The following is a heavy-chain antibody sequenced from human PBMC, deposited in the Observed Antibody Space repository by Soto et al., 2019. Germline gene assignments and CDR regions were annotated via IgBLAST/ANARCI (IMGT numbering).Heavy chain of an antibody. CDR2: IYYSGST. CDR1: CGSISSSSYY. Sequence: PSETLSLTCTVSCGSISSSSYYWGWIRQPPGKGLEWIGSIYYSGSTYYNPSLKSRVTISVDTSKNQFSLKLSSVTAADTAVYYCARTGRSYDFWSGYYSNWFDPWGQGTLVTVSS. D-gene: IGHD3-3*01. CDR3: ARTGRSYDFWSGYYSNWFDP. J-gene: IGHJ5*02. V-gene: IGHV4-39*01.